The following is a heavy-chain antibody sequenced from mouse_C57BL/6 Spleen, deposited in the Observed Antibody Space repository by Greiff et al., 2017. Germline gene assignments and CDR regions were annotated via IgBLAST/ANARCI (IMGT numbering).Heavy chain of an antibody. CDR3: ARHGGNWAYAMDY. CDR2: IWSDGST. J-gene: IGHJ4*01. CDR1: GFSLTSYG. D-gene: IGHD4-1*01. V-gene: IGHV2-6-1*01. Sequence: QVQLKESGPGLVAPSQSLSITCTVSGFSLTSYGVHWVRQPPGKGLEWLVVIWSDGSTTYNSAPKSRLCISKDNSKSQVFLKMNSLQTDDTAMYYCARHGGNWAYAMDYWGQGTSVTVSS.